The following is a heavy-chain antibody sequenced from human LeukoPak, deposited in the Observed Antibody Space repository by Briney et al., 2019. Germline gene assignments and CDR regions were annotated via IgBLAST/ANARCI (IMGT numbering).Heavy chain of an antibody. V-gene: IGHV1-46*01. CDR2: INPSGGST. CDR1: GYTFTSNY. CDR3: ARDLDTNEPRYNWNDAGFGY. D-gene: IGHD1-20*01. J-gene: IGHJ4*02. Sequence: PLASVKVSCTASGYTFTSNYMHWVRQAPGQGLEWMGIINPSGGSTSYAQKFQGRVTMTRDTSTSTVYMELSSLRSEDTAVYYCARDLDTNEPRYNWNDAGFGYWGQGTLVTVSS.